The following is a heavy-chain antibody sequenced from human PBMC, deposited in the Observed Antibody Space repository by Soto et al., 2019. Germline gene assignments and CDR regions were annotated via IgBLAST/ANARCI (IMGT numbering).Heavy chain of an antibody. CDR2: IWYDGSNK. CDR1: GFTFSSYG. J-gene: IGHJ4*02. V-gene: IGHV3-33*01. D-gene: IGHD5-12*01. CDR3: ARGSWRGYSGYDTGEFDY. Sequence: QVQLVESGGGVVQPGRSLRLSCAASGFTFSSYGMHWVRQAPGKGLEWVAVIWYDGSNKYYADSVKGRFTISRDNSKNTLYLQMNSLRAEDTAVYYCARGSWRGYSGYDTGEFDYWGQGTLVTVSS.